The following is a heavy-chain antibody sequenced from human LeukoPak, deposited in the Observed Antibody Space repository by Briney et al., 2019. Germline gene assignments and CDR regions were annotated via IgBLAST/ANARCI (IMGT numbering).Heavy chain of an antibody. V-gene: IGHV4-30-2*01. D-gene: IGHD3-22*01. Sequence: KASETLSLTCAVSGGSISSGGYSWSWIRQPPGKGLEWIGYIYHSGSTYYNPSLKSRVTISVDRSKNQFSLKLSSVTAADTAVYYCARTTYCYDSSGYAPPDYWGQGTLVTVSS. CDR3: ARTTYCYDSSGYAPPDY. CDR1: GGSISSGGYS. CDR2: IYHSGST. J-gene: IGHJ4*02.